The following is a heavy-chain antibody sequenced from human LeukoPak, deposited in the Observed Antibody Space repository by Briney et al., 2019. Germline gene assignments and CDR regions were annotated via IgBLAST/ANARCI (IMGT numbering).Heavy chain of an antibody. V-gene: IGHV4-38-2*01. CDR1: AYSISSGYY. D-gene: IGHD3-10*01. CDR3: ASLYGSGSYYNVPPYFDY. Sequence: PSETLSLTCAVSAYSISSGYYWGWIRQPPGKGLEWIGSIYHSGSTYYNPSLKSRVTISVDTSKNQFALKLSSVTAADTAVYYCASLYGSGSYYNVPPYFDYWGQGTLVTVSS. CDR2: IYHSGST. J-gene: IGHJ4*02.